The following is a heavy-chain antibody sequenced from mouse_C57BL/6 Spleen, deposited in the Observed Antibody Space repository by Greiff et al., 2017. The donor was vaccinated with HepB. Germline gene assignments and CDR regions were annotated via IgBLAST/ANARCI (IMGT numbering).Heavy chain of an antibody. CDR1: GYTFTSYW. V-gene: IGHV1-50*01. D-gene: IGHD1-2*01. J-gene: IGHJ2*01. Sequence: VQLQQSGAELVKPGASVKLSCKASGYTFTSYWMQWVKQRPGQGLEWIGEIDPSDSYTNYNQKFKGKATLTVDTSSSTAYMQLSSLTSEDSAVYYCARTITTDYWGQGTTPTVSS. CDR2: IDPSDSYT. CDR3: ARTITTDY.